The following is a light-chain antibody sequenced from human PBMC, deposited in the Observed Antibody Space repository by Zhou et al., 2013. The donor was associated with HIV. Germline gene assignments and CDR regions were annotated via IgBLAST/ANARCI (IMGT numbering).Light chain of an antibody. CDR1: HDISTW. Sequence: DIQMTQSPSYVSASVGDRVTITCRASHDISTWLAWYQQKPGKAPTLLIYAASNLHDGVPARFSGSGSGTHFTLTINSLQPEDFATYYCQQANSTPLTFGGGTKVEIK. V-gene: IGKV1-12*01. CDR3: QQANSTPLT. CDR2: AAS. J-gene: IGKJ4*01.